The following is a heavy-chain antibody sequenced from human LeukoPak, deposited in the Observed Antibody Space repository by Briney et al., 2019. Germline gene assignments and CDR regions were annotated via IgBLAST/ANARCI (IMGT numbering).Heavy chain of an antibody. CDR3: AKDRRDGFLGDAFDI. J-gene: IGHJ3*02. CDR1: GFSFSSYA. Sequence: GGSLRPSCAASGFSFSSYAMNWVRQAPGKGLEWVSVISGRGVSTYYADSVKGRLTISRDDSKNTLYLQMHSLRAEDTAVYYCAKDRRDGFLGDAFDIWGQGTMVTVSS. CDR2: ISGRGVST. D-gene: IGHD5-24*01. V-gene: IGHV3-23*01.